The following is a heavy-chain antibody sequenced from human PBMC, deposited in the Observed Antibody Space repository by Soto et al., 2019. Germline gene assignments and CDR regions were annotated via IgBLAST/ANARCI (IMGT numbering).Heavy chain of an antibody. CDR2: ISGSGGST. CDR1: GFTFSSYA. Sequence: GGSLRLSCAASGFTFSSYAMSWVRQAPGKGLEWVSAISGSGGSTYYADSVKGRFTISRDNSKNTLYLQMNSLRAEDTAVYYCAKDRTAADTANAGFDPWGQGTLVTGSS. V-gene: IGHV3-23*01. J-gene: IGHJ5*02. D-gene: IGHD5-18*01. CDR3: AKDRTAADTANAGFDP.